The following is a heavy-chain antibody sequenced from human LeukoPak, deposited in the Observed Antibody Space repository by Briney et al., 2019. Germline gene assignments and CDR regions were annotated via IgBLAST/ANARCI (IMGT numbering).Heavy chain of an antibody. CDR1: GGSISSSGYY. D-gene: IGHD3-22*01. Sequence: SETLSLTCTVSGGSISSSGYYWGWIRQPPGKGLEWIGSIYYSGSTYYNPSLKSRVTISVDTSKNQFSLKLSSVTAADTAVYYCARDPYYYDSSGHNGAFDIWGQGTMVTVSS. V-gene: IGHV4-39*07. CDR2: IYYSGST. CDR3: ARDPYYYDSSGHNGAFDI. J-gene: IGHJ3*02.